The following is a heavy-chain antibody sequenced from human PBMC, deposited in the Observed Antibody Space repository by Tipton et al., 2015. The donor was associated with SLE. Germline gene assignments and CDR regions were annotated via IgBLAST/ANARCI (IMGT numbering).Heavy chain of an antibody. D-gene: IGHD1-1*01. J-gene: IGHJ4*02. CDR1: GGSISSYY. V-gene: IGHV4-59*01. CDR3: ARAGRAWNLFDY. Sequence: TLSLTCTVSGGSISSYYWSWIRQPPGKGLEWIGYIYYSGSTNYSGSTNYNPSLKSRVTISLDTSKSQFSLKLSSVTAADTAVYYCARAGRAWNLFDYWGQGTLVTVSS. CDR2: IYYSGSTNYSGST.